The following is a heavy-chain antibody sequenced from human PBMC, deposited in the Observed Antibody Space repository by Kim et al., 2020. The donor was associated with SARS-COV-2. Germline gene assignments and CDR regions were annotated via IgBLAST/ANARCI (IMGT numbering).Heavy chain of an antibody. J-gene: IGHJ6*02. CDR1: GASIGSHY. CDR2: VFKTGST. D-gene: IGHD2-21*01. V-gene: IGHV4-59*11. Sequence: SETLSLTCTVSGASIGSHYWSWVRQPLGKGLEWIGYVFKTGSTTYNPSLKSRVTISVDTSNNQFSLKLSSVTAADTAVYYCARGEYCGITTCSSRRGYSGLDFWCQGTTVTFSS. CDR3: ARGEYCGITTCSSRRGYSGLDF.